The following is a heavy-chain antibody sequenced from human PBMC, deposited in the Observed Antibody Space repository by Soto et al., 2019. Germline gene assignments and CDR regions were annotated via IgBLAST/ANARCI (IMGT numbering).Heavy chain of an antibody. CDR3: ARDEDRSKTGMIVGARKWFDP. CDR2: ISVSGANT. CDR1: GFTVSSNY. V-gene: IGHV3-53*01. Sequence: EVQLVESGGGLIQPGGSLRLSCAASGFTVSSNYMSWVRQAPGKGLEWVSVISVSGANTYYADSVKGRFTISRDNAKNSLYLQMNSLRAEDTAVYYCARDEDRSKTGMIVGARKWFDPWGQGTLVTVSS. D-gene: IGHD1-26*01. J-gene: IGHJ5*02.